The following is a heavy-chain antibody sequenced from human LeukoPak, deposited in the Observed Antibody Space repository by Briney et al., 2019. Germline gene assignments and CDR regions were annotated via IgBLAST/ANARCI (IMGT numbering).Heavy chain of an antibody. D-gene: IGHD6-13*01. CDR1: GFTFSSYW. J-gene: IGHJ3*01. CDR3: ARLQDSSSWYADDAFDV. CDR2: INHSGST. V-gene: IGHV4-34*01. Sequence: GSLRLSCAASGFTFSSYWMSWIRQPPGKGLEWIGEINHSGSTNYNPSLKSRVTISVDTSKNQFSLKLSSVTAADTAVYYCARLQDSSSWYADDAFDVWGQGTMVTVSS.